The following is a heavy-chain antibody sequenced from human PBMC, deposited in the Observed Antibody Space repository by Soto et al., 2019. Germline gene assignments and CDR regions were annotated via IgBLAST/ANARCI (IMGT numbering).Heavy chain of an antibody. Sequence: EVQLVESGGGLVQPGGSLRLSCAASGFTLSNNWMHWVRQAPGEGLVWVSRINIDGSRTTYADSVKGRFTISRDHAKNTLYLQMDSLRVEDTALYYCARGFAGRDDYWGQGTLVTVSS. CDR1: GFTLSNNW. CDR3: ARGFAGRDDY. V-gene: IGHV3-74*03. D-gene: IGHD2-15*01. J-gene: IGHJ4*02. CDR2: INIDGSRT.